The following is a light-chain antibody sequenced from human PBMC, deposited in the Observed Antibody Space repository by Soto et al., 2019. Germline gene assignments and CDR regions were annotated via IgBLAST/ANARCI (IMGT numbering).Light chain of an antibody. J-gene: IGKJ3*01. CDR1: QIVTINS. CDR2: AAS. V-gene: IGKV3-20*01. CDR3: QQYGDSPFT. Sequence: EVVLTQSPGTLSLSPGERATLSCRASQIVTINSLAWYQQKPGQPPRLLIYAASTRASAIPDRCSGSGSGTDFSLTISRLQPEDFALYYGQQYGDSPFTFGPGTRVDVK.